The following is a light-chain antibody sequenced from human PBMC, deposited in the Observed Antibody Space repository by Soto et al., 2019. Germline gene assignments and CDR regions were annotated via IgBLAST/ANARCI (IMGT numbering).Light chain of an antibody. Sequence: MTQSPATLSVSPGERATLSCRASQSVSSNLVWYQQKPGKAPKLLIYAASSLQSGVPSRFSGSGSGTDFTLTISSLQPEDFATYYCQQSNSIPYTFGQGTKVDIK. J-gene: IGKJ2*01. V-gene: IGKV1-39*01. CDR2: AAS. CDR3: QQSNSIPYT. CDR1: QSVSSN.